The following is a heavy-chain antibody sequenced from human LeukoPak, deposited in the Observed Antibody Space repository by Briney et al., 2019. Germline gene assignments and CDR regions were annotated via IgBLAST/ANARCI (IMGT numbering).Heavy chain of an antibody. V-gene: IGHV4-4*07. CDR2: IYTSGTT. CDR1: GGSISSYF. J-gene: IGHJ4*02. CDR3: AREDPLVAARGLDY. D-gene: IGHD2-15*01. Sequence: ASETLSLTCTVSGGSISSYFWSWIRQPAGKGLEWIGRIYTSGTTNYNTTLKSRLTMSVDTSKNQFSLRLSSVTAADTAVYYCAREDPLVAARGLDYWGQGTLVTVSS.